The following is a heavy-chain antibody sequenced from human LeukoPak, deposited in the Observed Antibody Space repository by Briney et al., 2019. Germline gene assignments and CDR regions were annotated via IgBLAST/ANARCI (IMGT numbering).Heavy chain of an antibody. V-gene: IGHV4-4*07. J-gene: IGHJ6*02. D-gene: IGHD2-21*02. CDR3: ARGDVGGLAYCGGDCQASYYYYGMDV. CDR2: IYTSGST. Sequence: PSETLSLTCTVSGGSISSYYWSWIRQPAGKGLEWIGRIYTSGSTNYNPSLKSRVTMSVDTSMNQFSLKLSSVTAADTAVYYCARGDVGGLAYCGGDCQASYYYYGMDVWGQGTTVTVSS. CDR1: GGSISSYY.